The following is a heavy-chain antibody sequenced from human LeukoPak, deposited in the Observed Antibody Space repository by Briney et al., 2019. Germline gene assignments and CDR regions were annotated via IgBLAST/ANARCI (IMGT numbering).Heavy chain of an antibody. CDR3: ASLGFPGYYYYYMAV. CDR1: GGSFSGYY. V-gene: IGHV4-34*01. CDR2: INHSGST. Sequence: SETLSLTCAVYGGSFSGYYWSWIRQPPGKGLEWIGEINHSGSTNYNPSLKSRVTISVDTSKNQFSLKLSSVTAADTAVYYCASLGFPGYYYYYMAVWGKGTTVTVSS. J-gene: IGHJ6*03.